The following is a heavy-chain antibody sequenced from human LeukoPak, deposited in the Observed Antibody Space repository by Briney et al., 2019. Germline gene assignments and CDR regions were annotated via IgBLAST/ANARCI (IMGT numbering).Heavy chain of an antibody. Sequence: PSETLSLTCTVSGGSISSGGYYWSWIRQPPGKGLEWIGYIYHSGSTYYNPSLKSRVTISVDRSKNQFSLKLSSVTAADTAVYYCARGGGVVPSGSYSPFDYWGQGTLVTVSS. D-gene: IGHD1-26*01. V-gene: IGHV4-30-2*01. CDR1: GGSISSGGYY. CDR3: ARGGGVVPSGSYSPFDY. CDR2: IYHSGST. J-gene: IGHJ4*02.